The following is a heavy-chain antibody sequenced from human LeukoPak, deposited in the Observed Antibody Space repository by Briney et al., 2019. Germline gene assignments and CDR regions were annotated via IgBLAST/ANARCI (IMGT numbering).Heavy chain of an antibody. CDR2: IIPIFGTA. D-gene: IGHD3-10*01. J-gene: IGHJ5*02. V-gene: IGHV1-69*01. CDR1: GGTFSSYA. Sequence: ASVKVSCKASGGTFSSYAVSWVRQAPGQGLEWMGGIIPIFGTANYAQKFQGRVTITADESTSTAYMELSSLRSEDTAVYYCARDLLTMVRGPNNWFDPWGQGTLVTVSS. CDR3: ARDLLTMVRGPNNWFDP.